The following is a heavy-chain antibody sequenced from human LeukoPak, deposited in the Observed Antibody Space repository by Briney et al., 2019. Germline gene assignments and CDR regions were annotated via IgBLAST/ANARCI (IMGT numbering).Heavy chain of an antibody. D-gene: IGHD2-15*01. CDR1: GGTFSSYA. CDR3: ARVDGGSLDY. V-gene: IGHV1-69*05. CDR2: IIRIFSTT. Sequence: SVKVSCKASGGTFSSYAIHWVRQAPGQGLEWMGGIIRIFSTTNYAQKFQGRVTITTDESTSTAYMELSSLRSEDTAVYYCARVDGGSLDYWGQGALVPVSS. J-gene: IGHJ4*02.